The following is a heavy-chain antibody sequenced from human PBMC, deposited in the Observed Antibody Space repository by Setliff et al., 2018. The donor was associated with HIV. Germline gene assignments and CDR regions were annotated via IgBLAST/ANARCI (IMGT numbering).Heavy chain of an antibody. D-gene: IGHD5-18*01. J-gene: IGHJ4*02. CDR2: IYYSGST. Sequence: SETLSLTCTVSGGSISSHYWSWIRQPPGKGLEWIGYIYYSGSTHYNPSLKSRVTISVDTSKNQFSLKLTSVTAADTAVYYCARHPHRYTYGSDYWGQGTLVTVSS. CDR1: GGSISSHY. V-gene: IGHV4-59*08. CDR3: ARHPHRYTYGSDY.